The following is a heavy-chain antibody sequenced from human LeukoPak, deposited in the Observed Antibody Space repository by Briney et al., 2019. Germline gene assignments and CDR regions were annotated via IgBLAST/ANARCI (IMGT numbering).Heavy chain of an antibody. CDR3: ARDRLVGATSVYYYYGMDV. Sequence: ASVKVSCKASGGTFSSYAISWVRQAPGQGLEWMGGIIPIFGTANYAQKFQGRVTITADESTSTAYMELSSLRSEDTAVYYCARDRLVGATSVYYYYGMDVWGQGTTVTVSS. CDR2: IIPIFGTA. D-gene: IGHD1-26*01. J-gene: IGHJ6*02. CDR1: GGTFSSYA. V-gene: IGHV1-69*13.